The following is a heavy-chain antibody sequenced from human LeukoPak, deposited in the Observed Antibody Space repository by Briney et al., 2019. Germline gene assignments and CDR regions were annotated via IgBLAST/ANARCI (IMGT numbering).Heavy chain of an antibody. V-gene: IGHV1-46*01. Sequence: ASVKVSCKASGYTFTSYYMHWVRQAPGQGLEWMGIINPSGGSTSYAQKFQGGVTMTRDTSTITVYMELSSLRSEDTAVYYCARDIGSGYYLLDYWGQGTLVTVSS. CDR3: ARDIGSGYYLLDY. D-gene: IGHD3-22*01. J-gene: IGHJ4*02. CDR1: GYTFTSYY. CDR2: INPSGGST.